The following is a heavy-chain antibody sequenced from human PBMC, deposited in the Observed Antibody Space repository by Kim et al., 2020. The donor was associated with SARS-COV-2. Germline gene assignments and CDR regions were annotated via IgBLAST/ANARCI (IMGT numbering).Heavy chain of an antibody. D-gene: IGHD3-3*01. Sequence: ASVKVSCKASGDTFTSYGISWVRQAPGQGLEWMGWISAYNGNTNYAQKLQGRVTMTTDTSTSTAYMELRSLRSDDTAVYYCAREARYDFWSGSSEGMDVWGQGTTVTVSS. CDR2: ISAYNGNT. J-gene: IGHJ6*02. CDR3: AREARYDFWSGSSEGMDV. V-gene: IGHV1-18*01. CDR1: GDTFTSYG.